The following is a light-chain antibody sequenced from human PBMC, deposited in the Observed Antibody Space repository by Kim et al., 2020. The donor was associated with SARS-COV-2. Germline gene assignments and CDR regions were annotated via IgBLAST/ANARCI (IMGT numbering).Light chain of an antibody. CDR1: SSGVIDYIV. J-gene: IGLJ3*02. Sequence: SPQHTVPISSTRTSSGVIDYIVVTWCQHHPAQAPQLMIYDVTTRASGVPDRFSGSKSGNTASLTVSGLQAEDEADYYCSSYAGRVMFGGGTQLTVL. CDR2: DVT. CDR3: SSYAGRVM. V-gene: IGLV2-8*01.